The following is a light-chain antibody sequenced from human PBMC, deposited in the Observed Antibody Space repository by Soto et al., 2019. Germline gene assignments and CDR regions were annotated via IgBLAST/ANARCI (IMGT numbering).Light chain of an antibody. CDR1: SSNLGAPYD. CDR3: QSYDRSLSGYV. V-gene: IGLV1-40*01. CDR2: GNN. Sequence: QSVLAQPPSVSGAPGQTVIISCSGSSSNLGAPYDVNWFRQLPGTVPRLLIYGNNNRPSGVPDRFSGSKSGTSTSLAITGLQAEDEADYYCQSYDRSLSGYVFGTGTKVTV. J-gene: IGLJ1*01.